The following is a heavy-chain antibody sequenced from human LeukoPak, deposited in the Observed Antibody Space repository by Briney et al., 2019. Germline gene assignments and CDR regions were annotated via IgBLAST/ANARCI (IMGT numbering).Heavy chain of an antibody. V-gene: IGHV3-30*02. CDR2: IWYDGSNS. CDR3: AKDRVVVRGVGYFDY. CDR1: GFRFSGHG. Sequence: GGSLRLSCAGSGFRFSGHGMHWVRQAPGKGLEWLGYIWYDGSNSDYVDPVKGRFTISRDNSKNTVYLQMNSLKAEDTAVYYCAKDRVVVRGVGYFDYWGQGTLVTVSS. J-gene: IGHJ4*02. D-gene: IGHD3-10*01.